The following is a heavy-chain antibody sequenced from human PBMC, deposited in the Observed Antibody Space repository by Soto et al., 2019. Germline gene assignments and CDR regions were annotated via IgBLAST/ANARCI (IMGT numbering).Heavy chain of an antibody. CDR2: ISSSSSYI. D-gene: IGHD5-18*01. Sequence: PGGSLRLSCAASGFTFSSYSMNWFRQAPGKGLEWVSSISSSSSYIYYADSVKGRFTISRDNAKNSLYLQMNSLRAEDTAVYYCATNTAMVTEPSVSYWGQGTLVTVSS. J-gene: IGHJ4*02. CDR1: GFTFSSYS. CDR3: ATNTAMVTEPSVSY. V-gene: IGHV3-21*01.